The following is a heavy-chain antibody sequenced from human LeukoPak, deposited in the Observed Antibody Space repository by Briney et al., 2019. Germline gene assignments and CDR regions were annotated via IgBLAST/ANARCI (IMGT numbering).Heavy chain of an antibody. CDR1: GFTLTTYV. V-gene: IGHV3-23*01. CDR2: IGGGGEDI. J-gene: IGHJ4*02. Sequence: GGSLRLSRAASGFTLTTYVMTWVRQAPREGLEWVSSIGGGGEDINYADSVKGRFTISRDNSKNTLYLQMNSLRVEDTAVYYCLVQDEGLKSPWDYWGQGTLVTVSS. CDR3: LVQDEGLKSPWDY.